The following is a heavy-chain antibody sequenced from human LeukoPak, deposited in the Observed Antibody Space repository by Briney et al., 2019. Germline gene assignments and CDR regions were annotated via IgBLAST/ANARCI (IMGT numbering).Heavy chain of an antibody. V-gene: IGHV3-48*03. J-gene: IGHJ4*02. CDR2: ISSSGSTI. CDR1: GFTFSSHE. CDR3: ARDLEDFDY. Sequence: PGGSLRLSCAASGFTFSSHEMNWVRQAPGKGLEWVSYISSSGSTIYYADSVKGRFTISRDNAKNSLYLQMNSLRAEDTAVYYCARDLEDFDYWGQGTLVTVSS.